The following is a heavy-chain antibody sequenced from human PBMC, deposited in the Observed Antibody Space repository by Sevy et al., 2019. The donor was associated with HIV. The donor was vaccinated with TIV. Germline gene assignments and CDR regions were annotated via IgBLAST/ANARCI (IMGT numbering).Heavy chain of an antibody. V-gene: IGHV3-21*01. Sequence: LSLTCAASGFTFSSYSMNWVRQAPGKGLEWVSSISSSSSYIYYADSVKGRFTISRDNAKNSLYLQMNSLRAEDTAVYYCARSAAIVGYYYYGMDVWGQGTTVTVSS. D-gene: IGHD2-2*01. CDR1: GFTFSSYS. J-gene: IGHJ6*02. CDR2: ISSSSSYI. CDR3: ARSAAIVGYYYYGMDV.